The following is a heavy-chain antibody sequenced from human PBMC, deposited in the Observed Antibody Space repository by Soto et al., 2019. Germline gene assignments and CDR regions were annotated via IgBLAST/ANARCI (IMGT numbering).Heavy chain of an antibody. CDR3: ARGEGGIVLMVYAPGAFDI. J-gene: IGHJ3*02. D-gene: IGHD2-8*01. V-gene: IGHV4-31*03. CDR1: GGSISSGGYY. CDR2: IYYSGST. Sequence: SETLSLTCTVSGGSISSGGYYWSWIRQHPGKGLEWIGYIYYSGSTYYNPSLKSRVTISVDTSKNQFSLKLSSVTAADTAVYYCARGEGGIVLMVYAPGAFDIWGQGTMVTVSS.